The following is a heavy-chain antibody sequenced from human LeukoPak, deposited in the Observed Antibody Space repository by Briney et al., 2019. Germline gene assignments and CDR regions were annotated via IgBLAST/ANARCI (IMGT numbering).Heavy chain of an antibody. V-gene: IGHV4-59*01. D-gene: IGHD2-8*01. Sequence: SETLSLTCTVSGGSISSYYWSWIRQPPGKGLEWIGYIYYSGSTNYNPSLKSRVTISVDTSKNQFSLKLSSVTAADTAVYYCAKGGNGYCNNGICSPRVVAAVEYWGQGTLVTVSS. J-gene: IGHJ4*02. CDR2: IYYSGST. CDR3: AKGGNGYCNNGICSPRVVAAVEY. CDR1: GGSISSYY.